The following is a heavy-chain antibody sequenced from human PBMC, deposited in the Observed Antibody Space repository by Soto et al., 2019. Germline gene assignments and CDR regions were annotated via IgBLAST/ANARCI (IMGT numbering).Heavy chain of an antibody. CDR3: ARVGGFGATTIDY. D-gene: IGHD3-10*01. CDR2: IYYSGST. V-gene: IGHV4-30-4*01. J-gene: IGHJ4*02. CDR1: GGSISSGDYY. Sequence: PSXTLSLTCTVSGGSISSGDYYWSWIRQPPGKGLEWIGYIYYSGSTYYNPSLKSRVTISVDTSKNQFSLKLSSVTAADTAVYYCARVGGFGATTIDYWGQGTLVTVS.